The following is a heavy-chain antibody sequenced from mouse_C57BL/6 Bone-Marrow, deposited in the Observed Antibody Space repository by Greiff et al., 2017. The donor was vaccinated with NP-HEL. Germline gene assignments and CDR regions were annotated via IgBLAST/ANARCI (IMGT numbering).Heavy chain of an antibody. CDR2: IHPSDSDT. Sequence: QVHVKQSGAELVKPGASVKVSCKASGYTFTSYWMHWVKQRPGQGLEWIVRIHPSDSDTNYNQKFKGKATLTVDKSSSTAYMQLSSLTSEDSAVYYCAISGDWDRAYWGQGTLVTVSA. D-gene: IGHD4-1*01. J-gene: IGHJ3*01. CDR1: GYTFTSYW. CDR3: AISGDWDRAY. V-gene: IGHV1-74*01.